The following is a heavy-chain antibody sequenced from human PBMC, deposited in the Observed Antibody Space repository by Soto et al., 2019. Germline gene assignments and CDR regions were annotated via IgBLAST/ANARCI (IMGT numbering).Heavy chain of an antibody. Sequence: VGSLRLSCVASGITFGNRAMSWVRQAPGEGLEWVSAITDTGGDAKYADSVRGRFAISRDNSKNTLYLQMSSLRAEDSAVYYCARGWKDSYPGSRIFDFWGRGTLVTVSS. CDR3: ARGWKDSYPGSRIFDF. V-gene: IGHV3-23*01. CDR1: GITFGNRA. D-gene: IGHD3-10*01. J-gene: IGHJ4*02. CDR2: ITDTGGDA.